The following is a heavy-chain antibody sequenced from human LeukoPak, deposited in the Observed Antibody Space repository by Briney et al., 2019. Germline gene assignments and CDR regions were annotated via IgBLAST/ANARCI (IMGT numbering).Heavy chain of an antibody. CDR1: GGSFDGYY. J-gene: IGHJ4*02. V-gene: IGHV4-59*08. D-gene: IGHD1-1*01. CDR3: ARRRRSNWAFDY. CDR2: IYYSGST. Sequence: SETLSLTCTVSGGSFDGYYWSWIRQPPGKELEWIGNIYYSGSTNYNPSLKSRVTISGDTSRNHFSLSLSSVTAADTAVYYCARRRRSNWAFDYWGQGTLVTVSS.